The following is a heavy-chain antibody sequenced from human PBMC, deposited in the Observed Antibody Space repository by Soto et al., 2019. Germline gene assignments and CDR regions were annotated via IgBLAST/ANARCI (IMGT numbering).Heavy chain of an antibody. J-gene: IGHJ3*02. CDR2: INPNSGGT. D-gene: IGHD2-15*01. Sequence: GASVKVSCKAAGYTFTGYYMHWVRQAPGQGLEWMGRINPNSGGTNYAQKFQGWVIMTRDTSISTAYMELSRLRSDDTAVYYCAREDCSGGSCYSGGAFDIWGQGTMVTVPS. CDR1: GYTFTGYY. V-gene: IGHV1-2*04. CDR3: AREDCSGGSCYSGGAFDI.